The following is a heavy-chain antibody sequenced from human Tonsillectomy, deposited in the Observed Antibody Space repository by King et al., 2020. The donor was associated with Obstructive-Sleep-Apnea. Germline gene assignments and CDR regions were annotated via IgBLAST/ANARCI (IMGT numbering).Heavy chain of an antibody. Sequence: QLQESGPGLVKPSETLSLTCTVSGGSISSSSYYWGWIRQSPGKGLEWIGSMCYSGRTAYNPSLKSRVTISVDTSKNQFSLKVSSVTAADTAVYYCASATIADHSYFDHWGQGTLVTVSS. CDR3: ASATIADHSYFDH. CDR1: GGSISSSSYY. V-gene: IGHV4-39*07. J-gene: IGHJ4*02. CDR2: MCYSGRT. D-gene: IGHD6-13*01.